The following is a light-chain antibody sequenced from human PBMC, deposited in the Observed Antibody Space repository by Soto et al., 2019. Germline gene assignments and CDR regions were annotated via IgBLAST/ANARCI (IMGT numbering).Light chain of an antibody. Sequence: SYELTQPHSVSVAPGQTARLTCGGNNIGGKSVHWYQHKPGQAPVLVVYDDSDRPSGIPERFSGSNSGNTATLTISEVEAGYESHSYCQAWDTSTDPVVFCGGTQLTVL. CDR1: NIGGKS. CDR2: DDS. V-gene: IGLV3-21*02. CDR3: QAWDTSTDPVV. J-gene: IGLJ2*01.